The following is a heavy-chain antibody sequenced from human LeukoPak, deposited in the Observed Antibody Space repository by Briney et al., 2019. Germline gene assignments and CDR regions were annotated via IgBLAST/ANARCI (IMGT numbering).Heavy chain of an antibody. CDR2: ISGGGDIT. J-gene: IGHJ4*02. CDR3: ATKLSTDPHYFDY. Sequence: PGGSLRLSCAASGFNFANHAMSWVRQTPGKGLEWVSAISGGGDITYYADSVTGRFTISRDNSKDTLFLQMHSLRPGDTAVYYCATKLSTDPHYFDYWGQGILVTVSS. CDR1: GFNFANHA. V-gene: IGHV3-23*01. D-gene: IGHD5/OR15-5a*01.